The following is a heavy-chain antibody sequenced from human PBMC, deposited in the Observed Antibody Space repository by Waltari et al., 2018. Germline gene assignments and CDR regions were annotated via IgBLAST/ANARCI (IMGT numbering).Heavy chain of an antibody. D-gene: IGHD2-2*01. CDR2: LKSKAEGWTT. CDR3: TTEGGRTWPMY. Sequence: EVQLVESGGGLVKHGDSLRLSCVASGFTFDTAWFTWVRQATGKGLEWVGRLKSKAEGWTTDYAATLKGRFAISRDDSKDTAYLQMNSLKTEDTAMYFCTTEGGRTWPMYWGQGTLVTVSS. J-gene: IGHJ4*02. V-gene: IGHV3-15*01. CDR1: GFTFDTAW.